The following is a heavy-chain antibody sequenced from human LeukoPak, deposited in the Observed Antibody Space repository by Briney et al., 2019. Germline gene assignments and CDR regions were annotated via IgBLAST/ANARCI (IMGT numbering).Heavy chain of an antibody. V-gene: IGHV3-53*01. D-gene: IGHD1-26*01. CDR1: GFTVSSNY. Sequence: GGSLRLSCAASGFTVSSNYMSWVRQAPGKGLEWVSVIYSGGSTYYADSVKGRFTISRDNSKNTLYLQMNSLRAEDTAVYYCARGLVGATSRHFDYWGQGTLVTVSS. CDR3: ARGLVGATSRHFDY. CDR2: IYSGGST. J-gene: IGHJ4*02.